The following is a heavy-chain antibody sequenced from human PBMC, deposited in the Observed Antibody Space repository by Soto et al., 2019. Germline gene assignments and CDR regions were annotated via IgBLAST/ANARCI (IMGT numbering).Heavy chain of an antibody. CDR2: INHSGST. Sequence: SETLSLTCAVYGGSFSGYYWSWIRQPPGKGLEWIGEINHSGSTNYNPCLKSRVTISVDTSKNQFSLKLSSVTAADTAVYYCARRRFLEWFANYYYGMDVWGQGTTVTVSS. D-gene: IGHD3-3*01. J-gene: IGHJ6*02. V-gene: IGHV4-34*01. CDR1: GGSFSGYY. CDR3: ARRRFLEWFANYYYGMDV.